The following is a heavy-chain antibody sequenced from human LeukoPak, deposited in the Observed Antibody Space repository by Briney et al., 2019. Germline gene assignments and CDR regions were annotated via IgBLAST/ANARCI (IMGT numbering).Heavy chain of an antibody. Sequence: GGSLRLSCAASGFXFSNYWISRVRQAPGKGLEWMAYIKQDGREEYYVDSLKGLFITSRDNTKNSLYLQITRLTAEDTAVYYCATISQRSLDPWGQGTLVTVSS. J-gene: IGHJ5*02. CDR3: ATISQRSLDP. CDR1: GFXFSNYW. V-gene: IGHV3-7*05. CDR2: IKQDGREE.